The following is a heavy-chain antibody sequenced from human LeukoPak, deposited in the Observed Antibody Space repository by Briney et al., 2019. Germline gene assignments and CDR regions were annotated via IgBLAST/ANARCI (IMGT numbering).Heavy chain of an antibody. CDR3: ARVITPVMGLAAANTYYYYYYMDV. CDR2: IIPIFGTA. CDR1: GGTFSSYA. J-gene: IGHJ6*03. D-gene: IGHD6-13*01. Sequence: ASVKVSCKASGGTFSSYAISWVRQAPGQGLEWMGGIIPIFGTANYAQKFQGRVTITADESTSTAYMELSSLRSEDTAVYYCARVITPVMGLAAANTYYYYYYMDVWGKGTTVIASS. V-gene: IGHV1-69*13.